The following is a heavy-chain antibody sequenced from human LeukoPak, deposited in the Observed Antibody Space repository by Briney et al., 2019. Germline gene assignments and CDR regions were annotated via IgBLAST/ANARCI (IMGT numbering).Heavy chain of an antibody. CDR3: ASPLSRAPVRDRFDY. J-gene: IGHJ4*02. CDR1: GYTFTGYY. Sequence: GASVKVSCKASGYTFTGYYMHWVRQAPGQGLEWMGWINPNSGGTNYAQKFQGRVTMTRDTSISTAHMELSRLRSDDTAVYYCASPLSRAPVRDRFDYWGQGTLVTVSS. V-gene: IGHV1-2*02. D-gene: IGHD3-10*01. CDR2: INPNSGGT.